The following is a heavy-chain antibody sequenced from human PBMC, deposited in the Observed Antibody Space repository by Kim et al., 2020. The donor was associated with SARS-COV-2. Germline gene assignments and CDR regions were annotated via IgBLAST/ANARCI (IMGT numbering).Heavy chain of an antibody. CDR2: IIPIFGTA. Sequence: SVKVSCKASGGTFSSYAISWVRQAPGQGLEWMGGIIPIFGTANYAQKFQGRVTITADESTSTAYMELSSLRSEDTAVYYCARSPGYSGYDWDWFDPWGQGTLVTVSS. J-gene: IGHJ5*02. V-gene: IGHV1-69*13. CDR1: GGTFSSYA. D-gene: IGHD5-12*01. CDR3: ARSPGYSGYDWDWFDP.